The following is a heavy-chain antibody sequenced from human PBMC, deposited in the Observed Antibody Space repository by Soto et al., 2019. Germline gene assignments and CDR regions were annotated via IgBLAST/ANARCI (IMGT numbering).Heavy chain of an antibody. J-gene: IGHJ4*02. CDR1: GFTFSNAW. D-gene: IGHD3-22*01. Sequence: EVQLVESGGGLVQPGGSLRLSCAASGFTFSNAWMSWVRQAPGKGLEWVGRIKSKTDGGTTDYAAPVKGRFTISRDDSKNTLYLQMNSLKTEDTAVYYCTTSYYYDSSGYYLDYWGQGTLVTVSS. CDR3: TTSYYYDSSGYYLDY. CDR2: IKSKTDGGTT. V-gene: IGHV3-15*01.